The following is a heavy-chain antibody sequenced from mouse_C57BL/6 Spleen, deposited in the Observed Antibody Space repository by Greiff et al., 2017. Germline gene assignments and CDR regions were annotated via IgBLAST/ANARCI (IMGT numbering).Heavy chain of an antibody. V-gene: IGHV14-2*01. Sequence: EVQRVESGAELVKPGASVKLSCTASGFNIKDYYMHWVKQRTEQGLEWIGRIDPEDGETKYAPKFQGKATITADTSSNTAYLQLSSLTSEDTAVYYCASPLLLRYPAWFAYWGKGTLVTVSA. D-gene: IGHD1-1*01. CDR1: GFNIKDYY. CDR2: IDPEDGET. CDR3: ASPLLLRYPAWFAY. J-gene: IGHJ3*01.